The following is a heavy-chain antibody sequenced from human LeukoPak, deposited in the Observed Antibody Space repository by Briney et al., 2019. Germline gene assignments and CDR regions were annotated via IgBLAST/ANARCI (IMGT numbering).Heavy chain of an antibody. CDR3: ARGHYCGGDCYYMDV. D-gene: IGHD2-21*01. Sequence: GGSLRLSCAASGFTFSSYEMNWVRQAPGKGLEWVSVIYSGGSTYYADSVKGRFTISRDNSKNTLYLQMNSLRAEDTAVYYCARGHYCGGDCYYMDVWGKGTTVTISS. V-gene: IGHV3-66*01. CDR2: IYSGGST. CDR1: GFTFSSYE. J-gene: IGHJ6*03.